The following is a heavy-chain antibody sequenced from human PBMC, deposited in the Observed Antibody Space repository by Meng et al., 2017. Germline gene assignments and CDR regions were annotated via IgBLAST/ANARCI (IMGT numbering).Heavy chain of an antibody. CDR1: GYSFTRCA. CDR3: AITPLLQQRGAGLGPSAFDI. J-gene: IGHJ3*02. Sequence: ASVKVSCKTSGYSFTRCALHWVRQAPGQRLEWMGWINGGNGNTKYSQKFQDRVTITRDTSASTAYMELSSLRSEDTAVYFCAITPLLQQRGAGLGPSAFDIWGQGTMVTVSS. V-gene: IGHV1-3*01. D-gene: IGHD1-26*01. CDR2: INGGNGNT.